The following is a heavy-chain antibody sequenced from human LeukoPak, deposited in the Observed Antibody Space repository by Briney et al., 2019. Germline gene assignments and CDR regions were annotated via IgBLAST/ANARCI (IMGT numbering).Heavy chain of an antibody. CDR2: ISYSGST. Sequence: SQTLSLTCTVSGGSISSGDYYWSWIRQPRGKGLEWIGYISYSGSTYYNASLKSRVTISGDTSKNRFSLKVSSVTAADTAVYYCARFSGDIDFDYWGQGTLVTVSS. CDR1: GGSISSGDYY. J-gene: IGHJ4*02. D-gene: IGHD4-17*01. CDR3: ARFSGDIDFDY. V-gene: IGHV4-30-4*08.